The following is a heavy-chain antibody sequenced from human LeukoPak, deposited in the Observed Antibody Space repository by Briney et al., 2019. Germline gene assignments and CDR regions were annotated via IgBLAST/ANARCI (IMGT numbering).Heavy chain of an antibody. CDR3: ARDYYYDSSGLRGYFDY. D-gene: IGHD3-22*01. CDR1: GGTFSSYA. CDR2: IIPIFGTA. Sequence: SVKVSCKASGGTFSSYAISWVRQAPGQGLEWMGGIIPIFGTANYAQKFQGRVTITADESTSTAYMELSSLRSEDTAVYYCARDYYYDSSGLRGYFDYWGQGTLVTVSS. V-gene: IGHV1-69*13. J-gene: IGHJ4*02.